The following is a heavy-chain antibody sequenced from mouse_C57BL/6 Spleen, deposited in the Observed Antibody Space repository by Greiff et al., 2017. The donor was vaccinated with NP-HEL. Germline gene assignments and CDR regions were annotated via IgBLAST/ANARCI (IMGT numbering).Heavy chain of an antibody. CDR2: INYDGSST. V-gene: IGHV5-16*01. J-gene: IGHJ2*01. CDR1: GFTFSDYY. CDR3: ARNWDDYFDY. D-gene: IGHD4-1*01. Sequence: KLVESEGGLVQPGSSMKLSCTASGFTFSDYYMAWVRQVPEKGLEWVANINYDGSSTYYLDSLKSRFIISRDNAKNILYLQMSSLKSEDTATYYCARNWDDYFDYWGQGTTLTVSS.